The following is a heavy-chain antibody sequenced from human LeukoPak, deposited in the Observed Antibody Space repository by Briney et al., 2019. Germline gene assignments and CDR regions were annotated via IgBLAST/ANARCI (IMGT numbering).Heavy chain of an antibody. CDR1: GFTFSSYW. V-gene: IGHV3-7*01. D-gene: IGHD1-26*01. CDR3: ARDTNVEFVEWGPLFDY. J-gene: IGHJ4*02. Sequence: GGSLRLSCAASGFTFSSYWMSWVRQAPGKGLEWVANIKQDGSEKYYVDSVKGRFTISRDNAKNSLYLQMNSLRAEDTAVYYCARDTNVEFVEWGPLFDYWGQGTLVTVSS. CDR2: IKQDGSEK.